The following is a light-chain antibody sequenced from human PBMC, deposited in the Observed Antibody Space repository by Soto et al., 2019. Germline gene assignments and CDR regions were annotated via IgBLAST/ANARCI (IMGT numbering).Light chain of an antibody. CDR1: QSVSSN. CDR2: GAS. Sequence: EIVMTQSPATLSVSPGERATLSCWASQSVSSNLAWYQQKPGQAPSLLIYGASTRATGIPARFSGSGSGTDFTLTISSLQSEDFAVYYCQQYNNWPRTFGQGTKVEIK. V-gene: IGKV3-15*01. J-gene: IGKJ1*01. CDR3: QQYNNWPRT.